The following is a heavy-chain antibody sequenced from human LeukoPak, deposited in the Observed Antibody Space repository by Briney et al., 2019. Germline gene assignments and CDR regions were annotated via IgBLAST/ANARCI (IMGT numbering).Heavy chain of an antibody. V-gene: IGHV1-2*02. D-gene: IGHD3-22*01. CDR3: AREDYYDSSGYYKINEYFQP. J-gene: IGHJ1*01. CDR2: INPNNGGT. CDR1: GYTFTCYY. Sequence: ASVKVSFKASGYTFTCYYMHWVRQAPGQGLEWMGWINPNNGGTNYAQMFQGRVTMTRDTSISTAYMELSRLRSDDTAVYYCAREDYYDSSGYYKINEYFQPSVEGSLVTVSS.